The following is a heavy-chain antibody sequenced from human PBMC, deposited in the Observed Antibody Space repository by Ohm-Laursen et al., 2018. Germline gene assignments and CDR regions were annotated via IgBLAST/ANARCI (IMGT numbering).Heavy chain of an antibody. Sequence: SLRLSCTASGFTFSTYWMHWVRQAPGKGLVWVSRVNTDGTTMYAASVKGRFTISGDNAKTTVYLQMNGLRGEDTAVYYCVRGGSGWDYWGQGTPVTVSS. CDR2: VNTDGTT. CDR1: GFTFSTYW. J-gene: IGHJ4*02. CDR3: VRGGSGWDY. D-gene: IGHD6-19*01. V-gene: IGHV3-74*03.